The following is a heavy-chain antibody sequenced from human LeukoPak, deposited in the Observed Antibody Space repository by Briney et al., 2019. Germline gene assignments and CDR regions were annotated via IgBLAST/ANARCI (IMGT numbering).Heavy chain of an antibody. CDR3: ARANPAPYDSSGYNFRGYFDY. CDR2: ISTFNNYT. D-gene: IGHD3-22*01. Sequence: GASVKVSCKASGYSFVLYGISWVRQAPGQGPEWMGWISTFNNYTQYAQKFQGRLTMTTDTSTSSAYMELRSLRSDDTAVYYCARANPAPYDSSGYNFRGYFDYWGQGTRVTVSS. V-gene: IGHV1-18*01. CDR1: GYSFVLYG. J-gene: IGHJ4*02.